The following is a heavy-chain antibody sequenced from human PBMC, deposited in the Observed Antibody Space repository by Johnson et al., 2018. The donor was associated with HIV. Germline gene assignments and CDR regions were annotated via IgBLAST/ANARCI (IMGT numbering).Heavy chain of an antibody. Sequence: QVPLVESGGGMLRPGGSLRLSCAASGFIFNDYVMNWVRQAPGQGLEWVAVISYDGSNKYYADSVKGRFTISSDNAENSLYLQMTSLRGEDTAVYYCARERSRGGYSGYDYGAFDIWGQGTMVTVYS. CDR2: ISYDGSNK. CDR3: ARERSRGGYSGYDYGAFDI. V-gene: IGHV3-33*08. CDR1: GFIFNDYV. J-gene: IGHJ3*02. D-gene: IGHD5-12*01.